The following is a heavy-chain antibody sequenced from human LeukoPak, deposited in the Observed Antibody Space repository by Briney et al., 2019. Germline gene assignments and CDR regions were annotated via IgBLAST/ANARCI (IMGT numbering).Heavy chain of an antibody. J-gene: IGHJ4*02. CDR3: ARFPAAGNFDY. Sequence: PGGSLRLSCAASGFSFSSYSMNWVRQAPGKGLEWVSSISSSSSYICYADSVKGRFTISRDNAKNSLYLQMTSLRAEDTAVYYCARFPAAGNFDYWGQGTLVTVSS. V-gene: IGHV3-21*01. CDR2: ISSSSSYI. CDR1: GFSFSSYS. D-gene: IGHD6-13*01.